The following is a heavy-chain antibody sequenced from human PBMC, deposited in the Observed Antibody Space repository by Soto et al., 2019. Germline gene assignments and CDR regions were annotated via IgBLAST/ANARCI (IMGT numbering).Heavy chain of an antibody. CDR1: GFIFINYA. D-gene: IGHD1-1*01. CDR2: ISGSGATT. Sequence: EVHLLESGGDLVQRGGSLRLSCAASGFIFINYAMSWVRQAPGKGLEWVSAISGSGATTYYPDSVKGRFTISRDNSKNTLDLQMNSLRAEDTAVYYCTKGGIPRRYNIPKVDFDYWGQGSLVTVSS. V-gene: IGHV3-23*01. CDR3: TKGGIPRRYNIPKVDFDY. J-gene: IGHJ4*02.